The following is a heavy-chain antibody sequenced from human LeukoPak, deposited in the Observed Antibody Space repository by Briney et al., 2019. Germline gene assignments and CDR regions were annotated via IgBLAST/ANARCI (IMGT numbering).Heavy chain of an antibody. Sequence: PSETLSLTRTVSGGSISSYYWSWIRQPPGKGLEWIGYIYYSGSTNYNPSFKSRVTISVDTSKNQFSLKLSSVTAADTAVYYCARAHKDCSSTSCPFDYWGQGTLVTVSS. J-gene: IGHJ4*02. CDR1: GGSISSYY. CDR2: IYYSGST. D-gene: IGHD2-2*01. V-gene: IGHV4-59*01. CDR3: ARAHKDCSSTSCPFDY.